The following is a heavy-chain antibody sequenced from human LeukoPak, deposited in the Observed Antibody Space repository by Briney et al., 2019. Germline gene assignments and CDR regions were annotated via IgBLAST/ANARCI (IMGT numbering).Heavy chain of an antibody. V-gene: IGHV5-51*01. D-gene: IGHD2-8*01. CDR3: ARQAGYCSNGVCYIEGNWFDP. CDR1: EYSFTNYW. CDR2: IYPGDSDT. J-gene: IGHJ5*02. Sequence: GESLKISCQGSEYSFTNYWIGWVRQMPGKGLEWMAIIYPGDSDTRYSPSFQGQVTISADKSISTAYLQWSSLKASDTAMYYCARQAGYCSNGVCYIEGNWFDPWGQGTLVTVSS.